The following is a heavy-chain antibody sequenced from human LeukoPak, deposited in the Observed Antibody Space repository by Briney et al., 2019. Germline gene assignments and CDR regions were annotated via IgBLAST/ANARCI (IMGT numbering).Heavy chain of an antibody. CDR1: EYTFTAYY. J-gene: IGHJ3*02. V-gene: IGHV1-2*02. CDR3: ARNYGDYVGAFDI. D-gene: IGHD4-17*01. Sequence: ASVKVSCKASEYTFTAYYINWCQKAPGQGLEWMGWIDPNSGGTNYAQKFQGRVTMTRDTSISTAYMELSRLRSDDTAVYYCARNYGDYVGAFDIWGQGTMVTVSS. CDR2: IDPNSGGT.